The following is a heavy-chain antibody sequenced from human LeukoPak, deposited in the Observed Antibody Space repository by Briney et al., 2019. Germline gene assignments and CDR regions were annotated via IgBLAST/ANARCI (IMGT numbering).Heavy chain of an antibody. CDR1: GYTFTGYY. V-gene: IGHV1-2*02. Sequence: ASVTVSCKASGYTFTGYYMHWVRQAPGQGLEWMGWINPNSGGTNYAQKFQGRVTMTRDTSISTAYMELSRLRSDDTAVYYCARGGSGYSSGWYLRYWGQGTLVTVSS. J-gene: IGHJ4*02. CDR3: ARGGSGYSSGWYLRY. D-gene: IGHD6-19*01. CDR2: INPNSGGT.